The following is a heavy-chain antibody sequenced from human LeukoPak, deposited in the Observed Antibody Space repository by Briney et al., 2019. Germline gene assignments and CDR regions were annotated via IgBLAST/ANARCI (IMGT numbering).Heavy chain of an antibody. CDR2: INHSGST. CDR3: ARAHYYGSGSYYNRLSMDFDY. J-gene: IGHJ4*02. V-gene: IGHV4-34*01. D-gene: IGHD3-10*01. CDR1: GGSFSGYY. Sequence: SETLSLTCAVYGGSFSGYYWSWIRQPPGKGLEWIGEINHSGSTNYNPSLKSRVTISVDTSKNQFPLKLSSVTAADTAVYYCARAHYYGSGSYYNRLSMDFDYWGQGTLVTVSS.